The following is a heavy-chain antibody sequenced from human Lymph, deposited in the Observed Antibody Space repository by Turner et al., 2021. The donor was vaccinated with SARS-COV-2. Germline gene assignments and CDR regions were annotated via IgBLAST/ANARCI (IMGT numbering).Heavy chain of an antibody. J-gene: IGHJ4*02. CDR1: GYSFTTYW. D-gene: IGHD3-3*01. Sequence: ELQLVQSGAEVKEHGESLRIACRPSGYSFTTYWIGWVRQLPGKGLEWVGSINPSDSSTGYTPSVQGQVTISADKANSTAYLQWSSLKAADTAMYYCARREWGGSYGYIDYWGQGTLVTVSS. CDR3: ARREWGGSYGYIDY. V-gene: IGHV5-51*01. CDR2: INPSDSST.